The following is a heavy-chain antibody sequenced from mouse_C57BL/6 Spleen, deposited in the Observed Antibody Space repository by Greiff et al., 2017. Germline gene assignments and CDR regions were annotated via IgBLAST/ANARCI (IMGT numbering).Heavy chain of an antibody. CDR3: ARMDGYSYWYCDV. CDR2: IHPNSGST. Sequence: VQLQQPGAELVKPGASVKLSCKASGYTFTSYWMHWVKQRPGQGLEWIGMIHPNSGSTNYNEKFKSKATLTVDKSSSTAYMQLSSRTSEDSAVYYCARMDGYSYWYCDVWGTGTTVTVSS. D-gene: IGHD2-3*01. CDR1: GYTFTSYW. V-gene: IGHV1-64*01. J-gene: IGHJ1*03.